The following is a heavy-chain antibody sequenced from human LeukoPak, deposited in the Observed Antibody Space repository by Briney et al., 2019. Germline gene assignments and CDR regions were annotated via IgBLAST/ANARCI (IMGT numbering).Heavy chain of an antibody. CDR2: NYAGGDT. CDR1: GFTLFSNY. Sequence: GGSLRLSCAASGFTLFSNYMAWVRQSPGRGLEWVSANYAGGDTYYADSVKGRFTISRDNSKNMLYLQMNSLSVEDTALYFCARGTMDDSFDVWGQGTMVTVFS. V-gene: IGHV3-53*01. J-gene: IGHJ3*01. CDR3: ARGTMDDSFDV.